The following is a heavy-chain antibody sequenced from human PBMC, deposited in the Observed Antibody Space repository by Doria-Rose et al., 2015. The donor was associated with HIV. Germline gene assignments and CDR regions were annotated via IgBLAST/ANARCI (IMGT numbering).Heavy chain of an antibody. Sequence: VQLVQSGGGLVQPGGSLRLSCAASGFTFSSFAMSWVRQAPVQGLEWVSTISGRASSTYHADFVKGRFTISRDNSKNTLYLQVNSLRAEDTAVYYCAKIYDSSGYYDQWGQGTLVTVSS. V-gene: IGHV3-23*04. D-gene: IGHD3-22*01. J-gene: IGHJ4*02. CDR1: GFTFSSFA. CDR2: ISGRASST. CDR3: AKIYDSSGYYDQ.